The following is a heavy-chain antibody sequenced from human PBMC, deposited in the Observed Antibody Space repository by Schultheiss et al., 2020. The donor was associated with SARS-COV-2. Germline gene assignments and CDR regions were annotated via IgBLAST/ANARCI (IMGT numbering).Heavy chain of an antibody. V-gene: IGHV3-66*01. CDR3: ARDSYDSSGYYYGDTPPGDYYYGMDV. CDR2: IYSGGST. CDR1: GFTVSSNY. D-gene: IGHD3-22*01. J-gene: IGHJ6*02. Sequence: GGSLRLSCAASGFTVSSNYMSWVRQAPGKGLEWVSVIYSGGSTYYADSVKGRFTISRDNSKNTLYLQMNSLRAEDTAVYYCARDSYDSSGYYYGDTPPGDYYYGMDVWGQGTTVTVSS.